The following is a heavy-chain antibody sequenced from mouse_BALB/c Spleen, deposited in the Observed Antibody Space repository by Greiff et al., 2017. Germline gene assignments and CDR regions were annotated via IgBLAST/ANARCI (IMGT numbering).Heavy chain of an antibody. CDR3: ARDWERSYYVDY. Sequence: VQLQQSGAELARPGASVKMSCKASGYTFTSYTMHWVKQRPGQGLEWIGYINPSSGYTNYNQKFKDKATLTADKSSSTAYMQLSSLTSEDSAVYYCARDWERSYYVDYWGQGTTLTVSS. CDR1: GYTFTSYT. CDR2: INPSSGYT. J-gene: IGHJ2*01. D-gene: IGHD4-1*01. V-gene: IGHV1-4*01.